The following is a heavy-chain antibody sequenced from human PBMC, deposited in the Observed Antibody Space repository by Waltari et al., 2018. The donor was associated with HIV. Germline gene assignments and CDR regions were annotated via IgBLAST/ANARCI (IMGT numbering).Heavy chain of an antibody. V-gene: IGHV4-39*07. Sequence: HLQLRESGPGLVRPSETLSLTCTVSGSSIGSGDYYSAWIRQRPGKGLEWIASLSYGGSSYYKAALRSRVTTSVLTSRNQFSLNLTSVTAADSAVYYCARAGVETAILFDTWGQGSLVTVSS. D-gene: IGHD2-21*02. J-gene: IGHJ5*02. CDR2: LSYGGSS. CDR1: GSSIGSGDYY. CDR3: ARAGVETAILFDT.